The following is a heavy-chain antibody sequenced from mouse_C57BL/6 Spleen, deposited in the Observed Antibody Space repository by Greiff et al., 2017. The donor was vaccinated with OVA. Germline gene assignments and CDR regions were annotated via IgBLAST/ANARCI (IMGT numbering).Heavy chain of an antibody. CDR1: GYTFTDYE. CDR2: IDPETGGT. D-gene: IGHD2-3*01. J-gene: IGHJ3*01. Sequence: QVQLKESGAELLRPGASVTLSCKASGYTFTDYEMHWVKQTPVHGLEWIGAIDPETGGTAYNQKFKGKAILTADKSSSTAYMELRSLTSEDSAVYYCTRWLLHFAYWGQGTLVTVSA. CDR3: TRWLLHFAY. V-gene: IGHV1-15*01.